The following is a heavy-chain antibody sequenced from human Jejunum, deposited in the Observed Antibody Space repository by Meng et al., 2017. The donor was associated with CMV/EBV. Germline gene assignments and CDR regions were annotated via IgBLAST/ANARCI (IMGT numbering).Heavy chain of an antibody. Sequence: CSVSGDSMTNYYWSWFRQPPGKGLEWIGYIYYSGATNYSPTLRGRVTISVDTSKNQFSLKLASVTAADTGVYYCARDRASGSEFDCWGQGTLVTVSS. CDR2: IYYSGAT. J-gene: IGHJ4*02. CDR3: ARDRASGSEFDC. D-gene: IGHD1-26*01. CDR1: GDSMTNYY. V-gene: IGHV4-59*13.